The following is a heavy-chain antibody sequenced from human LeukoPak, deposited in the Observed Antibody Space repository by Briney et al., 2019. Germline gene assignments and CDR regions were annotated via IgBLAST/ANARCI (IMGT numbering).Heavy chain of an antibody. CDR3: ARKTLKGGPQAFDI. J-gene: IGHJ3*02. D-gene: IGHD2-15*01. CDR1: GGSISSGDYY. V-gene: IGHV4-30-4*01. CDR2: IYYSGGT. Sequence: SETLSLTCTVSGGSISSGDYYWSWIRQPPGKGLEWIGYIYYSGGTYYNPSLKSRVTISVDASKNQFSLKLSSVTAADTAVYYCARKTLKGGPQAFDIWGQGTMVTVSS.